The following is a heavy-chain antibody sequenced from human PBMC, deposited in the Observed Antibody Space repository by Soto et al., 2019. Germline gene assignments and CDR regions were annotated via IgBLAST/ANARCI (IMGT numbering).Heavy chain of an antibody. D-gene: IGHD3-10*01. V-gene: IGHV3-30*18. Sequence: LRLSCAASGFAFSSYGMHWVRQAPGKGLEWVAVISYDGSNKYCADSVKGRFTISRDNSKKTLYLQMNSLTAEDTAVYYCAKDEGSGSFYVTGDYWGQGTLVTVSS. CDR2: ISYDGSNK. J-gene: IGHJ4*02. CDR3: AKDEGSGSFYVTGDY. CDR1: GFAFSSYG.